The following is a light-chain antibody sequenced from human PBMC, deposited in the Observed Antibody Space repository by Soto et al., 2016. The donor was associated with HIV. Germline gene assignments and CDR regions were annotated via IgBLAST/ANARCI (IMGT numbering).Light chain of an antibody. Sequence: DIQMTQSPSTLSASVGDGVTITCRASQTINRWLAWYQQKPGKAPKLLIYTTSNLESGVPSRFSGRGSGTEFTLTISSLLPDDSATYYCQQYDTYSYTFGQGTKLEI. V-gene: IGKV1-5*03. CDR2: TTS. CDR3: QQYDTYSYT. J-gene: IGKJ2*01. CDR1: QTINRW.